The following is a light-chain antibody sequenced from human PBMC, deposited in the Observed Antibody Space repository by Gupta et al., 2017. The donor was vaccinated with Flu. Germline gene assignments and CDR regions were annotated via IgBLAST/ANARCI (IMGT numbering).Light chain of an antibody. CDR1: NLTNKY. Sequence: SSELTQPPSVSVSPGQTVTITCSGENLTNKYVSWYQQRAGQSPVVVIYQDTKRPSGIPDRFSGSNSGNTATLTIGGTQAVDEDDYFWQAWDTTTRVFGTGTKVTVL. CDR3: QAWDTTTRV. CDR2: QDT. V-gene: IGLV3-1*01. J-gene: IGLJ1*01.